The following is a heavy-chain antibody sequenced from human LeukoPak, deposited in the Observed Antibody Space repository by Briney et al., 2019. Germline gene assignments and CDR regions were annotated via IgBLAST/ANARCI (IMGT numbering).Heavy chain of an antibody. CDR2: FDPEDGET. Sequence: ASVKVSCKVSGYTLTELSMHWVRQAPGKGLERMGGFDPEDGETIYAQKFQGRVTMTEDTSTDTAYMELSSLRSEDTAVYYCATVADDYVDRHAFDIWGQGTRVTVSS. CDR3: ATVADDYVDRHAFDI. CDR1: GYTLTELS. D-gene: IGHD4-17*01. J-gene: IGHJ3*02. V-gene: IGHV1-24*01.